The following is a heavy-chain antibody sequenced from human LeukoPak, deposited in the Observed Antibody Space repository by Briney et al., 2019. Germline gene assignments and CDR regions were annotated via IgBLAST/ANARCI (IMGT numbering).Heavy chain of an antibody. J-gene: IGHJ3*02. CDR3: ARDPAGYDAFDI. D-gene: IGHD3-9*01. Sequence: TGGSLRLSCAASGFTFSTYWMCWVRQAPGKGLEWVANIKQDGSEKYYVDSVKGRFTISRDNAKKSLYLQMNSLRVEDTALYYCARDPAGYDAFDIWGRGTMVTVSS. CDR1: GFTFSTYW. V-gene: IGHV3-7*04. CDR2: IKQDGSEK.